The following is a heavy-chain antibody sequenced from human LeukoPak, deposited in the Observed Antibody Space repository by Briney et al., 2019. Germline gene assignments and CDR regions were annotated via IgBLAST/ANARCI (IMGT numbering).Heavy chain of an antibody. J-gene: IGHJ6*02. CDR1: GYTFTSYD. Sequence: ASVKVSCKASGYTFTSYDINWVRQATGQGLEWMGWMNPNSGNTGYAQKFQGRVTMTRNTSISTAYMELSSLRSEDTAVYYCARDRYGDYGYYYGMDVWGQGTTVTVSS. CDR2: MNPNSGNT. CDR3: ARDRYGDYGYYYGMDV. V-gene: IGHV1-8*01. D-gene: IGHD4-17*01.